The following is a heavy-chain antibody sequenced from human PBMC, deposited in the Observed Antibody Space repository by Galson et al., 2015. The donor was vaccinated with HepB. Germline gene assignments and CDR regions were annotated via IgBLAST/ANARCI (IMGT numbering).Heavy chain of an antibody. CDR2: ISSSTIYT. CDR3: ARVADSHYGDHTHFDH. Sequence: SLRLSCAASGFTFSSYWMSWVRQAPGKGLEWLAYISSSTIYTNYADPVKGRFTISRDNVKNSMSLQMNSLRAEDTAVYYCARVADSHYGDHTHFDHWGQGALVTVSS. D-gene: IGHD4-17*01. V-gene: IGHV3-11*06. CDR1: GFTFSSYW. J-gene: IGHJ4*02.